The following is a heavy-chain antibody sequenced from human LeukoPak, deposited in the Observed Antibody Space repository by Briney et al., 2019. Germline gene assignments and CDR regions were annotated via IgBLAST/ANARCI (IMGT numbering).Heavy chain of an antibody. J-gene: IGHJ4*02. CDR3: AKENRALMVRGALDY. D-gene: IGHD3-10*01. CDR1: GFTFSSYG. Sequence: PGRSLRLSCAASGFTFSSYGMHWVRQAPGKGLEWVAVISYDGSNKYYADSVKGRFTISRDNSKNTLYLQMNSLRAEDTAVYYCAKENRALMVRGALDYWGEGTLVTVSS. CDR2: ISYDGSNK. V-gene: IGHV3-30*18.